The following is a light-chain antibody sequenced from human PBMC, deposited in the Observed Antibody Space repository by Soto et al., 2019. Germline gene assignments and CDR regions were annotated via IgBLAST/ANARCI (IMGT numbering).Light chain of an antibody. Sequence: ETVLTQSPGTLPLSPGERATLSCRASQSVNSNYLAWYQQKPGQAPRLLIYGASTRATGIPVRFSGSGSGTEFTLTISSLQSEDFAVYYCQQYNNWPPWTFGQGTKVDIK. CDR3: QQYNNWPPWT. J-gene: IGKJ1*01. CDR1: QSVNSNY. CDR2: GAS. V-gene: IGKV3-15*01.